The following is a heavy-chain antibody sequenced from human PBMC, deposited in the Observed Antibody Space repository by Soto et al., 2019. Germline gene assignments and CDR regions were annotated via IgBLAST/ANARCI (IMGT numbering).Heavy chain of an antibody. CDR2: INPNNGNT. CDR3: ARGYCSGGSCYPPP. D-gene: IGHD2-15*01. V-gene: IGHV1-3*01. Sequence: ASVKVSCKASGYTFTGYYMHWVRQAPGQGLEWMGWINPNNGNTKYSQKFQGRVTITRDTSASTAYMELSSLRSEDTAVYYCARGYCSGGSCYPPPWGQGTLVTVSS. J-gene: IGHJ5*02. CDR1: GYTFTGYY.